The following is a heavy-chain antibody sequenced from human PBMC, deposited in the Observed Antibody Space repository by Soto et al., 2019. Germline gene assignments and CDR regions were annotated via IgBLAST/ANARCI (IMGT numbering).Heavy chain of an antibody. CDR2: ISGSGGST. CDR3: AKGPSWGLRFLVPPFAY. Sequence: GGSLRLSCAASGFTFSSYAMSWVRQAPGKGLEWVSAISGSGGSTYYADSVKGRFTISRDNSKNTLYLQMNSLRAEDTAVYYCAKGPSWGLRFLVPPFAYWGQGTLVTVSS. CDR1: GFTFSSYA. D-gene: IGHD3-3*01. J-gene: IGHJ4*02. V-gene: IGHV3-23*01.